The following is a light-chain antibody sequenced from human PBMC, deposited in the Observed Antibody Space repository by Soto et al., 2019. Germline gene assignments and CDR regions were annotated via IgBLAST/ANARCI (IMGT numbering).Light chain of an antibody. Sequence: QSALTQPRSVSGSPGQSVTISCTGTSSDVGDYNYVSWYQHHPGKAPKLTIYDVSKRPSGVPDRFSGSKSGNTASLTISVLQAEDEADYYCCSYADSYTYVFGTGTKVTVL. CDR1: SSDVGDYNY. CDR2: DVS. J-gene: IGLJ1*01. V-gene: IGLV2-11*01. CDR3: CSYADSYTYV.